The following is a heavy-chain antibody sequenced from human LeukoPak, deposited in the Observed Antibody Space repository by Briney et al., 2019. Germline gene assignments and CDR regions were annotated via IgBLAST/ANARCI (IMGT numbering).Heavy chain of an antibody. CDR3: ARQDTITTPGIDY. Sequence: SETLSLTCTVSGDSISGSSYYWGWIRQPPGKGLEWIGNVYYSGTTYYSPSLKSRVTISVDTSKNQFSLKLSSVTAADTAVYYCARQDTITTPGIDYWGQGTLVTVSS. J-gene: IGHJ4*02. D-gene: IGHD3-3*01. V-gene: IGHV4-39*01. CDR2: VYYSGTT. CDR1: GDSISGSSYY.